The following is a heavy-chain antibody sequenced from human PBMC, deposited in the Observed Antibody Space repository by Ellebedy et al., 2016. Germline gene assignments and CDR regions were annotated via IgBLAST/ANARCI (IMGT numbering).Heavy chain of an antibody. Sequence: ASVKVSXXASGYTFSNYGITWVRQAPGQGLEWMGWISAYNGNTNYAQKLQGRVTMTTDTSTSTAYMELRSLTADDTAVYYCAKDRQIMVTVGGVPVRHTFSDSWGQGTRVTVSS. CDR1: GYTFSNYG. D-gene: IGHD3-16*01. V-gene: IGHV1-18*01. CDR2: ISAYNGNT. J-gene: IGHJ5*01. CDR3: AKDRQIMVTVGGVPVRHTFSDS.